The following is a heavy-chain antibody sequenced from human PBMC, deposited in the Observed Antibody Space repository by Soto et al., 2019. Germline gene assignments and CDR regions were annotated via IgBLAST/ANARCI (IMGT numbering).Heavy chain of an antibody. Sequence: QVHLVQSGAEVKKPGASVKVSCKGSGYAFTTYGITWVRQAPGQGLEWMGWISAHNGNTNYAQKLQGRVTVTRDTSTSTAYMELRSLTSDDTAVYYCARGRDGDYWGQGALVTVSS. CDR2: ISAHNGNT. CDR1: GYAFTTYG. D-gene: IGHD6-6*01. V-gene: IGHV1-18*01. J-gene: IGHJ4*02. CDR3: ARGRDGDY.